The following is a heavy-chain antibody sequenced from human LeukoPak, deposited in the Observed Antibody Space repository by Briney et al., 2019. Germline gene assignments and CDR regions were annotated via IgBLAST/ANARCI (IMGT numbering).Heavy chain of an antibody. V-gene: IGHV3-23*01. CDR2: ISTDSTYT. J-gene: IGHJ4*02. Sequence: PGGSLRLSCAASGFTLSSYPMSWVRQAPGKGLEWVSIISTDSTYTFYAHSVKGRFTISRDNSKDTLYLQMSSLRVEDTAVYFCAKGEGYCGGGTCYRYFDSWGQGTLVTVSS. CDR1: GFTLSSYP. D-gene: IGHD2-15*01. CDR3: AKGEGYCGGGTCYRYFDS.